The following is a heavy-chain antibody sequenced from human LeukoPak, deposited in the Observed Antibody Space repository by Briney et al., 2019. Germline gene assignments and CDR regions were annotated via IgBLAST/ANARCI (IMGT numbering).Heavy chain of an antibody. D-gene: IGHD7-27*01. Sequence: GGSPRLSCAASGFTFSSYAMSWVRQAPGKGLEWVSTITTSDGNTYYADSVKGRFTVSRDNSKNTLYLQMNSLRAEDTAVYYCAKDGGLWVSAHWGDSWGRGTLVTVSS. CDR3: AKDGGLWVSAHWGDS. CDR1: GFTFSSYA. J-gene: IGHJ4*02. CDR2: ITTSDGNT. V-gene: IGHV3-23*01.